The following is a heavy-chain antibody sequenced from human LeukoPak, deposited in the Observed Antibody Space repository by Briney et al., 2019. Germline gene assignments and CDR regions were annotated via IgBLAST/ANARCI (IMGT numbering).Heavy chain of an antibody. Sequence: GGSLRLSCAASGFSFSSFGMHWVRQAPGKGLEWVEYMRFDGSTKYYPDSVKGRFTISRDNSKNTLYLQMKSLRPEDTAVYHCAKPGRSITTVGRFYYMDVWGKGTTITVSS. D-gene: IGHD6-13*01. J-gene: IGHJ6*03. CDR3: AKPGRSITTVGRFYYMDV. CDR2: MRFDGSTK. CDR1: GFSFSSFG. V-gene: IGHV3-30*02.